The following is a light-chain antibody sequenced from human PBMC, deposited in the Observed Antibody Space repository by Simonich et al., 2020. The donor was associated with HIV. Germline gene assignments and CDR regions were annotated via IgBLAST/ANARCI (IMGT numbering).Light chain of an antibody. V-gene: IGKV3-20*01. CDR3: QQYNKWPPLT. CDR1: QSVRSSY. J-gene: IGKJ4*01. Sequence: ELVLTQSPGTLSLSPGDRATLSCRASQSVRSSYLAWYQQKPGQAPRLLIYGASRRATGSPDRFSGSGSGTDFTLTISSLQSEDFAVYYWQQYNKWPPLTFGGGTKVEMK. CDR2: GAS.